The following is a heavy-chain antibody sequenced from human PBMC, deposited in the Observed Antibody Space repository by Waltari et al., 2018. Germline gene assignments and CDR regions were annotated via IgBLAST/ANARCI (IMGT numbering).Heavy chain of an antibody. D-gene: IGHD5-18*01. Sequence: QVQLQESGPGLVKPSETLSLTCTVSGGSISSYYWSWIRQPPGQGLEWIGYIYYSGSTNYNPSLKSRVTISVDTSKNQFSLKLSSVTAADTAVYYCARDPEYSYGDYYYYYYMDVWGKGTTVTVSS. CDR2: IYYSGST. V-gene: IGHV4-59*01. CDR1: GGSISSYY. J-gene: IGHJ6*03. CDR3: ARDPEYSYGDYYYYYYMDV.